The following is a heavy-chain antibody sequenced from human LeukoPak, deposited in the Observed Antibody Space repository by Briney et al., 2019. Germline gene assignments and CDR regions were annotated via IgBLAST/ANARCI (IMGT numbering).Heavy chain of an antibody. CDR3: ARGKGYCSSTSCLNWFDP. CDR2: ISSSSSYI. V-gene: IGHV3-21*01. CDR1: GFTFSSYS. J-gene: IGHJ5*02. Sequence: GGSLRLSCAASGFTFSSYSMNWVRQAPGKGLESVSSISSSSSYIYYADSVKGRFTISRDNAKNSLYLQMNSLRAEDTAVYYCARGKGYCSSTSCLNWFDPWGQGTLVTVSS. D-gene: IGHD2-2*01.